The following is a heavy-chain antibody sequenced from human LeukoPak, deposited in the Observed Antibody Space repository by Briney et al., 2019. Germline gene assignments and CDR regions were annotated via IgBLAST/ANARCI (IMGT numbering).Heavy chain of an antibody. CDR3: AKRGDYYDSSGYLLRFDP. CDR2: ISGSGGST. Sequence: GGSLRLSCAASGFTFSSYAMSWVRQAPGKGLEWVSAISGSGGSTHYADSVKGRFTISRDNSKNTLYLQMNSLRAEDTAVYYCAKRGDYYDSSGYLLRFDPWGQGTLVTVSS. J-gene: IGHJ5*02. CDR1: GFTFSSYA. V-gene: IGHV3-23*01. D-gene: IGHD3-22*01.